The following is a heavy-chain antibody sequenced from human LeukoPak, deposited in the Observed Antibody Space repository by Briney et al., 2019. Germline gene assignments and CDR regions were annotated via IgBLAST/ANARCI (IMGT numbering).Heavy chain of an antibody. CDR1: GFTFSDYY. V-gene: IGHV3-11*05. D-gene: IGHD4-23*01. CDR3: ARDYGDYGGNPGVGY. CDR2: ISSSSSYT. J-gene: IGHJ4*02. Sequence: PGGSLRLSCAASGFTFSDYYMSWLRQAPGKGLEWVSYISSSSSYTNYADSVKGRFTISRDNAKNSLYLQMNSLRAEDTAVYYCARDYGDYGGNPGVGYWGQGTLVTVSS.